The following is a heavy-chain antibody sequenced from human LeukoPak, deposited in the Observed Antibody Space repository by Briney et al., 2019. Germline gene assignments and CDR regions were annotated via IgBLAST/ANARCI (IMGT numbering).Heavy chain of an antibody. V-gene: IGHV3-7*01. D-gene: IGHD4/OR15-4a*01. CDR1: RFTFSTYW. J-gene: IGHJ4*02. CDR3: ARDGVLRSSAPDY. Sequence: GGSLRLSCAASRFTFSTYWMSWVRQAPGKGLEWVANIKQDGSEKYYVDSVKGRFTISRDNAKNSLYLQMNSLRAEDTAVYYCARDGVLRSSAPDYWGQGTLVTVSS. CDR2: IKQDGSEK.